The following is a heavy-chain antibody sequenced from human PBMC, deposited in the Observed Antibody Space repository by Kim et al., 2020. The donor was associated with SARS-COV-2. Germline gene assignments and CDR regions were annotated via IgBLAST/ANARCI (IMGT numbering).Heavy chain of an antibody. Sequence: SETLSLTCTVSGVSISSDDCSWSRQRPGQGQEWNGLSYYNCSTNSNHSLNIRVRISMDTSKNQYSFYLRSVTAADTAADYCSCAGEYGGQVLIFD. V-gene: IGHV4-59*13. CDR2: SYYNCST. CDR1: GVSISSDD. CDR3: SCAGEYGGQVLIFD. J-gene: IGHJ4*01. D-gene: IGHD3-16*01.